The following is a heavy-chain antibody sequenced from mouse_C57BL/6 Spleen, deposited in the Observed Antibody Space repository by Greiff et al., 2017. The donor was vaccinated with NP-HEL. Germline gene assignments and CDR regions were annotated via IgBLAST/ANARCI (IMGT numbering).Heavy chain of an antibody. CDR2: ISYDGSN. J-gene: IGHJ1*03. CDR1: GYSITSGYY. Sequence: EVKLEESGPGLVKPSQSLSLTCSVTGYSITSGYYWNWIRQFPGNKLEWMGYISYDGSNNYNPSLKNRISITRDTSKNQFFLKLNSVTTEDTATYYCARDSIYYGYDKGYFDVWGTGTTVTVSS. D-gene: IGHD2-2*01. CDR3: ARDSIYYGYDKGYFDV. V-gene: IGHV3-6*01.